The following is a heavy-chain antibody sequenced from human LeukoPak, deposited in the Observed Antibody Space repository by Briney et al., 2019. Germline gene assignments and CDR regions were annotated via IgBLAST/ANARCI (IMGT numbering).Heavy chain of an antibody. D-gene: IGHD3-10*01. V-gene: IGHV4-31*03. CDR3: ARGGLRLTLIRGIIPFDY. CDR1: GTSVSSGGYY. Sequence: PSQTPSLTCTVSGTSVSSGGYYWSWIHQHPGKGLEWIGYIHFSDNTYYNPSLKSRLIMSLDTSKNQVSLKLISVTAADTAVYYCARGGLRLTLIRGIIPFDYWGLGTLVTVSS. J-gene: IGHJ4*02. CDR2: IHFSDNT.